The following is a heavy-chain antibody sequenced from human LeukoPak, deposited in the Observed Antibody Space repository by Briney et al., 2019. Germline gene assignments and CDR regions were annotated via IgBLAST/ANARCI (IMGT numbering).Heavy chain of an antibody. J-gene: IGHJ1*01. CDR1: GYTFTSYY. CDR3: ARESRGELRKGRYFQH. CDR2: INPNSGGT. D-gene: IGHD1-26*01. Sequence: ASVKVSCKASGYTFTSYYMHWVRQAPGQGLEWMGWINPNSGGTNYAQKFQGRVTMTRDTSISTAYMELSRLRSDDTAVYYCARESRGELRKGRYFQHWGQGTLVTVSS. V-gene: IGHV1-2*02.